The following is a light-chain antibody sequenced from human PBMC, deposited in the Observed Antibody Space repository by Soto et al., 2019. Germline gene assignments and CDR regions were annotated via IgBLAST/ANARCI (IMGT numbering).Light chain of an antibody. CDR3: MQALQNPLA. V-gene: IGKV2-28*01. CDR2: LGS. J-gene: IGKJ5*01. Sequence: DIVMTQSPLSLPVTPGEPASISCRSSQSLLHSNGHNYLQWYLQKPGQSPQLLIYLGSNRASGDRDRFSGSGSGTDFTLQISRVEAEDVGVFYCMQALQNPLAFGQGTRLEI. CDR1: QSLLHSNGHNY.